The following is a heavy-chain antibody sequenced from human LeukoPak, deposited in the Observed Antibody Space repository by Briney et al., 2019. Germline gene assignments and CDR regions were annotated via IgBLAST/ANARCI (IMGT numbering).Heavy chain of an antibody. CDR1: GFTFSSYW. CDR3: ARDGFCSSTTCYVPDYYNMDV. D-gene: IGHD2-2*03. V-gene: IGHV3-7*01. J-gene: IGHJ6*02. CDR2: IKQDGSEK. Sequence: GGSLRFSCAASGFTFSSYWMTWVRQAPGKGLEWVANIKQDGSEKYYVDSVKGRFTISRDNAKSSLYLQMNSLRAEDTAVYYCARDGFCSSTTCYVPDYYNMDVWGQGTTVTVSS.